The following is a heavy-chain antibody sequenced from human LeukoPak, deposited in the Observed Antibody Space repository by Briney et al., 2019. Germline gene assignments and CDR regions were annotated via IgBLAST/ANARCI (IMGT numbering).Heavy chain of an antibody. CDR3: ARAMRGKPTYYYDSSGYYYGGYFDY. CDR1: GFTFSSYG. J-gene: IGHJ4*02. Sequence: GRSLRLSCAASGFTFSSYGMHWVRQAPGKGLEWVAVISYDGSNKYYVDSVKGRFTISRDNSKNTLYLQMNSLRAEDTAVYYCARAMRGKPTYYYDSSGYYYGGYFDYWGQGTLVTVSS. CDR2: ISYDGSNK. V-gene: IGHV3-30*03. D-gene: IGHD3-22*01.